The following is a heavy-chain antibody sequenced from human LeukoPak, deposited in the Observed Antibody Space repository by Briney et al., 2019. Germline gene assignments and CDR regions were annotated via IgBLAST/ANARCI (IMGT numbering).Heavy chain of an antibody. J-gene: IGHJ3*02. Sequence: EGSLRLSCAASGFTFSNYAMHWVRQAPGKGLEWVAVISYDGSNKYYADSVQGGFTISRDNSKNTLYLQMNSLRAEDTAVYYCARRVTAHAFDIWGQGTMVTVSS. V-gene: IGHV3-30*04. CDR1: GFTFSNYA. CDR3: ARRVTAHAFDI. CDR2: ISYDGSNK. D-gene: IGHD3-16*01.